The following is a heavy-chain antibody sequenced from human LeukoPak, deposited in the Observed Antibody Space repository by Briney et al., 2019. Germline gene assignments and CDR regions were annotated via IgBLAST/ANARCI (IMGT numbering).Heavy chain of an antibody. Sequence: GGSLSLSCAASAFTVTSNYMSWVRQAAGKGLEWVSVIYSGGSTYYADSVKGRFTISRDNSKNTLYLQMNSLRAEDTAVYYCARLACSSTSCPLRYWGQGTLVTVSS. CDR3: ARLACSSTSCPLRY. CDR1: AFTVTSNY. CDR2: IYSGGST. D-gene: IGHD2-2*01. J-gene: IGHJ4*02. V-gene: IGHV3-53*01.